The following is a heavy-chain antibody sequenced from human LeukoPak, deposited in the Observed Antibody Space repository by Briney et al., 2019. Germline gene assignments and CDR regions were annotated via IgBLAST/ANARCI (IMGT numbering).Heavy chain of an antibody. CDR2: ISGSGGSS. J-gene: IGHJ4*02. CDR3: AKDPAYYYGSGSYYFDY. D-gene: IGHD3-10*01. Sequence: GGSLRLSCAASGFTFSCYVMGWVRQAPGEGLEWVSSISGSGGSSYYADPSKGRFTISRDNSKNTLYLQMNSLRAEDTAVYYCAKDPAYYYGSGSYYFDYWGQGTLVTVSS. CDR1: GFTFSCYV. V-gene: IGHV3-23*01.